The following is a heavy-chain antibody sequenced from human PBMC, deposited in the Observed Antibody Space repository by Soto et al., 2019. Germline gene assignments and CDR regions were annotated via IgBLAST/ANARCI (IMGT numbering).Heavy chain of an antibody. V-gene: IGHV1-2*02. D-gene: IGHD2-2*01. CDR3: ARSLLDEYSSSWRSAYYGMDV. J-gene: IGHJ6*02. Sequence: ASVKVSFKASGFTFSAYYIYWVRQAPGQGLEWIGWVNPNSGGTNNAQKFQGRVTMTRDTSTSTVYMELSALISDDTAVYFCARSLLDEYSSSWRSAYYGMDVWGQGTTVTVS. CDR2: VNPNSGGT. CDR1: GFTFSAYY.